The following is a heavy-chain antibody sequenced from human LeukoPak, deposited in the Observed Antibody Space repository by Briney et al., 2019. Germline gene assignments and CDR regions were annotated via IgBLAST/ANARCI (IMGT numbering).Heavy chain of an antibody. CDR1: GGSISSYY. D-gene: IGHD6-13*01. CDR2: IYYSGST. V-gene: IGHV4-59*01. J-gene: IGHJ4*02. Sequence: SETLSLTCTVSGGSISSYYWSWIRRPPGKGLEWIGYIYYSGSTNYNPSLKSRVTISVDTSKNQFSLKLSSVTAADTAVYYCAGYISSSFRPVDYWGQGTLVTVSS. CDR3: AGYISSSFRPVDY.